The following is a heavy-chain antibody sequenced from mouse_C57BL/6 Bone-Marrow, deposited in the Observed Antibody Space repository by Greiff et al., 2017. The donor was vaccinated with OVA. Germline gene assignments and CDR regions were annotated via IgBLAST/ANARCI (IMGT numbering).Heavy chain of an antibody. CDR1: GFSLTSYA. Sequence: VKVVESGPGLVAPSQSLSITCTVSGFSLTSYAISWVRQPPGKGLEWLGVIWTGGGTNYNSALKSRLSISKDNSKSQVFLKMNSLQTDDTARYYCASNYGAMDYWGQGTSVTVSS. D-gene: IGHD1-1*01. J-gene: IGHJ4*01. CDR3: ASNYGAMDY. V-gene: IGHV2-9-1*01. CDR2: IWTGGGT.